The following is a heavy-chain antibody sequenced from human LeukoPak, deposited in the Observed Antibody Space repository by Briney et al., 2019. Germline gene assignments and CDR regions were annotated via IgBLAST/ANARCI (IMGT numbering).Heavy chain of an antibody. J-gene: IGHJ4*02. Sequence: GVLRLSCAASGFNLSSYEMKWVRQGPGNGLERVSYISSSGSTIYYADSVKGRFTISRDNAKNSLYLQMNSLRAEDTAVYYCARDSRPNSSSSRKDFDYWGQGTLVTVSS. CDR3: ARDSRPNSSSSRKDFDY. V-gene: IGHV3-48*03. D-gene: IGHD6-6*01. CDR2: ISSSGSTI. CDR1: GFNLSSYE.